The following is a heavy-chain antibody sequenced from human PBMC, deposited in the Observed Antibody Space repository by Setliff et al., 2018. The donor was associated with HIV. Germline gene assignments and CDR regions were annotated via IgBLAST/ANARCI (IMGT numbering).Heavy chain of an antibody. V-gene: IGHV1-18*01. Sequence: ASVKVSCKASGYTFTSYGISWVRQAPGQGLEWMGWISAYNGNTNYAQKLQGGVTMTTDTSTSTAYMELRSLRSDDTAVYYCAREGLIWFGELSLDDAFDIWGQGTMVTVSS. CDR1: GYTFTSYG. CDR3: AREGLIWFGELSLDDAFDI. J-gene: IGHJ3*02. D-gene: IGHD3-10*01. CDR2: ISAYNGNT.